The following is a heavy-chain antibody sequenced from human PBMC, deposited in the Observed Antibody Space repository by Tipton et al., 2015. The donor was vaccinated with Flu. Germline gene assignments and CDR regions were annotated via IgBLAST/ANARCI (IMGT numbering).Heavy chain of an antibody. CDR2: IYSGGST. D-gene: IGHD6-6*01. CDR1: GFTVSSNY. V-gene: IGHV3-66*01. CDR3: ARDLGGGPPLGEDSSSSLKPPYYYYGMDV. Sequence: SLRLSCAASGFTVSSNYMSWVRQAPGKGLEWVSVIYSGGSTYYADSVKGRFTISRDNSKNTLYLQMNSLRAEDTAVYYCARDLGGGPPLGEDSSSSLKPPYYYYGMDVWGQGTTVTVSS. J-gene: IGHJ6*02.